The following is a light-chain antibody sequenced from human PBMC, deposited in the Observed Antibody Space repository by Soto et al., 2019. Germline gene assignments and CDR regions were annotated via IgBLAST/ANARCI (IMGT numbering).Light chain of an antibody. CDR1: QSVDSN. CDR3: QHYNNWPPYT. Sequence: EILMTQSPATLSVSPGGRATLSCRASQSVDSNLVWYQQKPVQAPRLLIYGACSRAIGIPARFSGSGSGTDFTLTIHSLQSEDSAVYYCQHYNNWPPYTFGQGTKVDIK. V-gene: IGKV3-15*01. CDR2: GAC. J-gene: IGKJ2*01.